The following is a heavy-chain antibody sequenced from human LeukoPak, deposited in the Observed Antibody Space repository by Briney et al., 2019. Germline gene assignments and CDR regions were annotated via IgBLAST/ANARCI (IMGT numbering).Heavy chain of an antibody. D-gene: IGHD3-22*01. CDR2: IKQDGSVT. J-gene: IGHJ1*01. CDR3: ARDPWADSSGFPLHH. Sequence: GGSLRLSCATSGFTFSRYWMSWVRQAPGKGLECVANIKQDGSVTYYVDSVRGRFTISRDNAKNSLYLQMNSLRAEDTAVYYCARDPWADSSGFPLHHWGQGTLVTASS. CDR1: GFTFSRYW. V-gene: IGHV3-7*03.